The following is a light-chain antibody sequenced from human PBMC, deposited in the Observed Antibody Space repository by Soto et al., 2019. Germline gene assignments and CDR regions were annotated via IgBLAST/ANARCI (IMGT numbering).Light chain of an antibody. Sequence: DIQMPQSPSTLSASVGDRLIITCRANRSISSWLAWYQQKPGQAHNLLISDASSFQGGVPPRFSVSGSPTEITLTITSLQPADFATFYCQQYNPYSPRTFGQGTKVEIK. J-gene: IGKJ1*01. CDR3: QQYNPYSPRT. CDR1: RSISSW. V-gene: IGKV1-5*01. CDR2: DAS.